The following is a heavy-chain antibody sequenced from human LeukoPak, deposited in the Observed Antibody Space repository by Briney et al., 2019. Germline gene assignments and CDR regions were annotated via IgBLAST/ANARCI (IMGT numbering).Heavy chain of an antibody. J-gene: IGHJ6*02. CDR1: GLTFSTYW. V-gene: IGHV3-7*04. Sequence: GGSLRLSCAASGLTFSTYWMSWVRQAPGKGLEWVANIKQDGSEKYYVDSVKGRFTISRDNAKNSLYLQMNSLRAEDTAVYYCARSYFGSGTSYGMDVWGQGTTVTVSS. D-gene: IGHD3-10*01. CDR3: ARSYFGSGTSYGMDV. CDR2: IKQDGSEK.